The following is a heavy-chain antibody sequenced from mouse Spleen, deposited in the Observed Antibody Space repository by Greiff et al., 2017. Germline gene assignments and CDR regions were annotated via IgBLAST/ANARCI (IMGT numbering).Heavy chain of an antibody. D-gene: IGHD1-1*01. J-gene: IGHJ4*01. CDR3: ARRGSSPLYAMDY. V-gene: IGHV5-9-1*01. Sequence: EVKLMESGGGLVKPGGSLKLSCAASGFTFSSYAMSWVRQTPEKRLEWVATISSGGSYTYYPDSVKGRFTISRDNAKNTLYLQMSSLRSEDTAMYYCARRGSSPLYAMDYWGQGT. CDR1: GFTFSSYA. CDR2: ISSGGSYT.